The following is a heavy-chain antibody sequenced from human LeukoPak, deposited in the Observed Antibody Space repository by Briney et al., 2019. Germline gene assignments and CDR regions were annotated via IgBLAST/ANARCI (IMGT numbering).Heavy chain of an antibody. CDR1: GGSISSYY. D-gene: IGHD1-26*01. J-gene: IGHJ6*02. CDR3: ARGVREDGGYYYGMDV. CDR2: IYYSGST. V-gene: IGHV4-59*01. Sequence: AETLSLTCTVSGGSISSYYWSWIRQPPGKGLEWIGYIYYSGSTNYNASLKRRGTISVDKTKNKFSLKLSSVTAADTAVYYCARGVREDGGYYYGMDVWGQGTTVTVSS.